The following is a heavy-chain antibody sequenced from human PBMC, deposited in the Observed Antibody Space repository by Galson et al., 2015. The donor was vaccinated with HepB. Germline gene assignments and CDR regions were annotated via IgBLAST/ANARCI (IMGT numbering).Heavy chain of an antibody. Sequence: SLRLSCAASGFSFSSYAMHWVRQAPGKGLEWVTLISYDANNKYYADSVKGRFTISRDNSKNTVYLEMNSLRHEDTAVYFCAREGGRFLECRFDCWGQGTLVTVSS. D-gene: IGHD3-3*01. CDR1: GFSFSSYA. V-gene: IGHV3-30-3*01. CDR3: AREGGRFLECRFDC. CDR2: ISYDANNK. J-gene: IGHJ4*02.